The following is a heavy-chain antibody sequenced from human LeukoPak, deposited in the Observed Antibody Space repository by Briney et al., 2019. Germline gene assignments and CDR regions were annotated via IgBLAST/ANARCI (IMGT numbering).Heavy chain of an antibody. D-gene: IGHD6-19*01. CDR1: GVSLSTYY. CDR3: ARAAGRYSSGWYYFDY. Sequence: SETLSLTCTVSGVSLSTYYWSWIWQPAGKGLEWIGRIYSSGSTNYNPSLKSRVTMSVDTSKNQFSLKLNSVTAADTAVYYCARAAGRYSSGWYYFDYWGQGTLVTVSS. J-gene: IGHJ4*02. CDR2: IYSSGST. V-gene: IGHV4-4*07.